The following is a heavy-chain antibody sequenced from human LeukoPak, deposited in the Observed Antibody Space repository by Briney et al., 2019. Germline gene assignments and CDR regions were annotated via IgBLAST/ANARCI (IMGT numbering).Heavy chain of an antibody. Sequence: PGGSLRLSCAASGFTFTIYGIHWVRQAPGKGLEWVAVISYDGGNKYYADSVKGRFTISRDNSKNTLYLQMNSLRAEDTAVYYCAKANSGYDLDYWGQGTLVTVSS. V-gene: IGHV3-30*18. CDR2: ISYDGGNK. D-gene: IGHD5-12*01. CDR3: AKANSGYDLDY. J-gene: IGHJ4*02. CDR1: GFTFTIYG.